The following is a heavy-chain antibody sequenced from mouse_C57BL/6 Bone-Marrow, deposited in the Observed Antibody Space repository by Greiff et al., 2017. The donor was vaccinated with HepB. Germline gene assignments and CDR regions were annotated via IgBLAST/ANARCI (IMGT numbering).Heavy chain of an antibody. V-gene: IGHV1-54*01. CDR3: ARQYYYGSGEFAY. Sequence: QVQLQQSGAELVRPGTSVKVSCKASGYAFTNYLIEWVKQRPGQGLEWIGVINPGSGGTNYNEKFKGKATLTADKSSSTAYMQLSSLTSEDSAVYFCARQYYYGSGEFAYWGQGTLVTVSA. J-gene: IGHJ3*01. CDR2: INPGSGGT. D-gene: IGHD1-1*01. CDR1: GYAFTNYL.